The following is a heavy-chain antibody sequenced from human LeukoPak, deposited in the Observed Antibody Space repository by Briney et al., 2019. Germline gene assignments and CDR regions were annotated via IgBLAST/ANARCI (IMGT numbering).Heavy chain of an antibody. J-gene: IGHJ5*02. CDR1: GYTFTGYY. Sequence: ASVKVSCKSPGYTFTGYYMHWVRQAPGQGLEWMGWINPNSGGTNYAQKFQGWVTMTRDTSISTAYMELSRLRSDDTAVYYCARGCGIVEATDHLGNWFDPWGQGTLVTVSS. CDR3: ARGCGIVEATDHLGNWFDP. V-gene: IGHV1-2*04. D-gene: IGHD1-26*01. CDR2: INPNSGGT.